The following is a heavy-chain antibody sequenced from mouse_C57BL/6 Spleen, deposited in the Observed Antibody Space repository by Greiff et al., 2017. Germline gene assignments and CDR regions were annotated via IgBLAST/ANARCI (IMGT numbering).Heavy chain of an antibody. CDR2: IDPSDSYT. CDR3: ARGTAQATGYAMDY. Sequence: QVQLQQPGAELVMPGASVKLSCKASGYTFTSYWMHWVKQRPGQGLEWIGEIDPSDSYTNYNQKFKGKSTLTVDKSSSTAYMQLSSLTSEDSAVYYCARGTAQATGYAMDYWGQGTSVTVSS. CDR1: GYTFTSYW. V-gene: IGHV1-69*01. D-gene: IGHD3-2*02. J-gene: IGHJ4*01.